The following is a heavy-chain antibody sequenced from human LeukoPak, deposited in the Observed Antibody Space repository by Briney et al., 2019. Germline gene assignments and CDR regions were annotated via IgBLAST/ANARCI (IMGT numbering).Heavy chain of an antibody. J-gene: IGHJ4*02. CDR1: GYTFTGDY. D-gene: IGHD5-18*01. V-gene: IGHV1-2*06. CDR3: ARDHLGYDFDH. Sequence: ASVKVSCKASGYTFTGDYMHWVRQAPGQGLEWMGRINPTSGDTNYAQKFQGRVSMTRDTSAHTAYMELSRLRSDDTAVYYCARDHLGYDFDHWGQGTLVTVSA. CDR2: INPTSGDT.